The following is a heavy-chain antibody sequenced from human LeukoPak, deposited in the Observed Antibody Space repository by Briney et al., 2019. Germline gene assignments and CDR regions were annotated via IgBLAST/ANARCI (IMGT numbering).Heavy chain of an antibody. J-gene: IGHJ4*02. V-gene: IGHV4-59*01. D-gene: IGHD6-19*01. CDR3: AASQLWYSSGWYYFDY. CDR1: GGSISSYY. CDR2: IYYSGST. Sequence: SETLSLTCTVSGGSISSYYWSWIRQPPGKGLEWIGYIYYSGSTNYNPSLKSRVTISVDTSKNQFFLKLSSVTAADTAVYYCAASQLWYSSGWYYFDYWGQGTLVTVSS.